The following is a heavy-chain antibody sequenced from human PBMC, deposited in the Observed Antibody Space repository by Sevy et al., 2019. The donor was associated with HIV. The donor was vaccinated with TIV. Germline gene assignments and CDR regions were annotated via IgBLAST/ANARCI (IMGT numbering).Heavy chain of an antibody. J-gene: IGHJ4*02. V-gene: IGHV4-59*11. CDR2: IYYSGST. CDR3: ARALRPYSFDTSTYFDY. CDR1: GASISSHY. D-gene: IGHD3-22*01. Sequence: SETLSLTCTVSGASISSHYWRWIRQPPGKGLEWIGYIYYSGSTNYNPSLKSRVTMSVDTSKNQFSLKLRSVTAADTAMYYCARALRPYSFDTSTYFDYWGQGTLVTVSS.